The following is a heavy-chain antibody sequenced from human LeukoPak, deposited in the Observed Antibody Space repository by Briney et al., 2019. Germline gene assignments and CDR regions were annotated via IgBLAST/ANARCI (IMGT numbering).Heavy chain of an antibody. V-gene: IGHV3-21*01. Sequence: GGSLRLSCAASGFTFSSYSMNWVRQAPGKGLEWVSSISSSSSYIYYADSVKGRFTISRDNAKNSLYLQMNSLRAEDTAVYYCARDNSGSFRQFDYWGQGTLVTVSS. CDR3: ARDNSGSFRQFDY. CDR1: GFTFSSYS. J-gene: IGHJ4*02. D-gene: IGHD1-26*01. CDR2: ISSSSSYI.